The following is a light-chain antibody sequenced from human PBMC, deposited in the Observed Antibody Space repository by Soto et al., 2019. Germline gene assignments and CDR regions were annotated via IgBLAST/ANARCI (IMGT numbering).Light chain of an antibody. Sequence: EIVMTQSPATLSVSPGERATLSCRASQTVSSNLAWYQQKPGQAPRLLIHGASTRATGVPARFSGSGSGTEFTLTISSMQSEAFAVYYGQQYHNWPPQYTFGQGNKVQIK. CDR2: GAS. J-gene: IGKJ2*01. CDR1: QTVSSN. CDR3: QQYHNWPPQYT. V-gene: IGKV3-15*01.